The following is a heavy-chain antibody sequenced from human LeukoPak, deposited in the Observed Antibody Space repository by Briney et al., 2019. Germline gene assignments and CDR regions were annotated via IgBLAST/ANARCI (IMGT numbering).Heavy chain of an antibody. J-gene: IGHJ6*03. CDR1: GYTFTGYY. D-gene: IGHD5-18*01. Sequence: GASVKVSCKASGYTFTGYYMHWVRQAPGQGLEWMGWINPNSGGTNYAQKFQGRVTMTRDTSISTAYMELSRLRSDDTAVYYCARGGPRRYSYGSYYYYYMDVWGKGTTVTVSS. V-gene: IGHV1-2*02. CDR3: ARGGPRRYSYGSYYYYYMDV. CDR2: INPNSGGT.